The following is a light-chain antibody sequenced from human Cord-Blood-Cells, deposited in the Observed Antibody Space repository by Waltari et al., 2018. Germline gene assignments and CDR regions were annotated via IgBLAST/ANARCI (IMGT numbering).Light chain of an antibody. J-gene: IGKJ2*01. CDR1: QSISSY. V-gene: IGKV1-39*01. CDR2: AAS. Sequence: DIQMTQSPSSLSASVGDRVTITCRASQSISSYLNWYQQKPGKAPKLLIYAASSLQSGVPSRCSCSGSGTDFTLTISSLQPEDFAPYYCQQSYRTPYTFGQGTKLEIK. CDR3: QQSYRTPYT.